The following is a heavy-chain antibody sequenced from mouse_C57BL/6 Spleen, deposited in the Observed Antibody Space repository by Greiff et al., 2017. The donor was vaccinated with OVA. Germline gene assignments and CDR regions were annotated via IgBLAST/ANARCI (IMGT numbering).Heavy chain of an antibody. J-gene: IGHJ2*01. Sequence: VQLQQSGPELVKPGASVKMSCKASGYTFTDYNMHWVKQSHGKSLEWIGYINPNNGGTSYNQKFKGKATLTVNKSSSTAYMELRSLTSEDSAVYYCASLSYYYGSSFDYWGQGTTLTVSS. CDR1: GYTFTDYN. CDR3: ASLSYYYGSSFDY. V-gene: IGHV1-22*01. CDR2: INPNNGGT. D-gene: IGHD1-1*01.